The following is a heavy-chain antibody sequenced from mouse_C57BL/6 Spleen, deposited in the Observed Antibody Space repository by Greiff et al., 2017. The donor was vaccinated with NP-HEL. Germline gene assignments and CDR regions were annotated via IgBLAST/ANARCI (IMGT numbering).Heavy chain of an antibody. CDR2: IYPGDGDT. Sequence: VQLQQSGAELVKPGASVKISCKASGYAFSSYWMNWVKQRPGKGLEWIGQIYPGDGDTNYNGKFKGKATLTADKSSSTAYMQLSSLTSEDSAVYFCARRGLVTTVVAFDYWGQGTTLTVSS. CDR3: ARRGLVTTVVAFDY. J-gene: IGHJ2*01. V-gene: IGHV1-80*01. CDR1: GYAFSSYW. D-gene: IGHD1-1*01.